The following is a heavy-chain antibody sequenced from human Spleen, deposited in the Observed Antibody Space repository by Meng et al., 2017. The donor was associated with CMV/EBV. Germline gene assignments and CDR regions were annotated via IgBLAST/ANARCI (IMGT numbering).Heavy chain of an antibody. J-gene: IGHJ5*02. D-gene: IGHD2-15*01. Sequence: FTFSIYAMPWVRQAPGKGLEWVAVISYDGSNKYYADSVKGRFTISRDNSKNTLYLQMNSLRAEDTAVYYCARDLYCSGGSCRTNWFDPWGQGTLVTVSS. V-gene: IGHV3-30-3*01. CDR3: ARDLYCSGGSCRTNWFDP. CDR1: FTFSIYA. CDR2: ISYDGSNK.